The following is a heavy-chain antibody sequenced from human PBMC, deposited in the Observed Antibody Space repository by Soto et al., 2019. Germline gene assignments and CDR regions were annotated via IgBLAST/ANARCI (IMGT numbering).Heavy chain of an antibody. Sequence: GGSLRLSCAASGFTFSSYGMHWVRQAPGKGLEWVAVISYDGSNKYYADSVKGRFTISRDNSKNTLYLQMNSLRAEDTAVYYCAKEDPRSGTYIRDSGTLDYWGQGTLVTVSS. CDR3: AKEDPRSGTYIRDSGTLDY. D-gene: IGHD3-10*01. J-gene: IGHJ4*02. V-gene: IGHV3-30*18. CDR2: ISYDGSNK. CDR1: GFTFSSYG.